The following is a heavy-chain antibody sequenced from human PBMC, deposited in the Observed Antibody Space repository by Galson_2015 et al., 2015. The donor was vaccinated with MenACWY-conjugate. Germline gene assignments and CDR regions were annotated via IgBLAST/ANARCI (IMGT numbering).Heavy chain of an antibody. D-gene: IGHD4-17*01. J-gene: IGHJ6*02. CDR1: GFTFNSHG. CDR2: IWYDGSNK. CDR3: ARDLDAHEYGDNYGMDV. V-gene: IGHV3-33*01. Sequence: SLRLSCAASGFTFNSHGMHWVRQAPGKGLEWVAVIWYDGSNKYYADSVKGRFTISRNNAKNSLYLEMNSLRAEDTAVYYCARDLDAHEYGDNYGMDVWGQGTTVTVSS.